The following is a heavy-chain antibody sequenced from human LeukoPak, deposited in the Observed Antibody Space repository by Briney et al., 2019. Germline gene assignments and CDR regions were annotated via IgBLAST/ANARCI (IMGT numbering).Heavy chain of an antibody. Sequence: SETLSLTCTVSGGSISSYYWSWIRQPPGKGLEWIGYIYTTGNTNCNPSLKSRVTISVDTSKNQFSLQLTSVTATDTAVYFCARHRGVSYYFDFWGQGTLVTVSS. J-gene: IGHJ4*02. CDR3: ARHRGVSYYFDF. D-gene: IGHD3-10*01. CDR2: IYTTGNT. CDR1: GGSISSYY. V-gene: IGHV4-4*09.